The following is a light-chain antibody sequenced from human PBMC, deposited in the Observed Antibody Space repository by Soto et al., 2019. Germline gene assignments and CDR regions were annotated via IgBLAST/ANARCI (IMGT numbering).Light chain of an antibody. CDR1: QTILYNSNNRNY. CDR2: WAS. V-gene: IGKV4-1*01. J-gene: IGKJ4*01. Sequence: DIVMTQSPDSLTVSLGERATINCRSSQTILYNSNNRNYLAWYQQKPGQPPKLLIHWASTRDSGVPDRFSGSGSGTDFTLTISSLQAEDVAVYSCQQYFRTPITFGGGTRVDI. CDR3: QQYFRTPIT.